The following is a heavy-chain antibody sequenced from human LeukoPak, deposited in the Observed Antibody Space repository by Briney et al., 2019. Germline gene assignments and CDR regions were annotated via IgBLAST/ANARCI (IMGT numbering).Heavy chain of an antibody. CDR3: ARGYGDYSKGGHFDY. J-gene: IGHJ4*02. CDR1: GFTFSSYS. Sequence: GGSLRLSCAASGFTFSSYSMNCVRQAPGKGPEWVSSISSSSSYIYYADSVKGRFTISRDNAKNSLYLQMNSLRAEDTAVYYCARGYGDYSKGGHFDYWGQGTLVTVSS. CDR2: ISSSSSYI. D-gene: IGHD4-17*01. V-gene: IGHV3-21*01.